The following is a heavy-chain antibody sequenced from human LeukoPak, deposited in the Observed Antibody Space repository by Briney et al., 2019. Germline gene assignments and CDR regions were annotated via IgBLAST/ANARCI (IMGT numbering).Heavy chain of an antibody. CDR3: ARVFSQGAITPLDY. CDR2: IYHSGST. V-gene: IGHV4-38-2*02. D-gene: IGHD1-26*01. CDR1: GYSISSGYY. J-gene: IGHJ4*02. Sequence: YPSETLSLTCTVSGYSISSGYYWGWIRQPPGKGLEWIGSIYHSGSTYYNPSLKSRVTISVDTSKNQFSLKLSSVTAADTAVYYCARVFSQGAITPLDYWGQGTLVTVSS.